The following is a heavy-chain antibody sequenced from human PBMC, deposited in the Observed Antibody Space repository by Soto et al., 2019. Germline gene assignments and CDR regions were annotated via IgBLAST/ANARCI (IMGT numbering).Heavy chain of an antibody. CDR3: ARDFGGLGRDSSGYYYGAFDI. Sequence: GGSLRLSCAASGFTFSSYWMSWVRQAPGKGLEWVANIKQDGSEKYYVDSVKGRFTISRDNAKNSLYLQMNSLRAEDTAVYYCARDFGGLGRDSSGYYYGAFDIWGQGTMVTVSS. CDR1: GFTFSSYW. V-gene: IGHV3-7*05. J-gene: IGHJ3*02. CDR2: IKQDGSEK. D-gene: IGHD3-22*01.